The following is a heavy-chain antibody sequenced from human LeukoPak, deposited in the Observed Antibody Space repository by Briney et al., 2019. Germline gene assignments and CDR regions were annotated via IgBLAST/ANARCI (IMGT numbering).Heavy chain of an antibody. CDR2: ISGSGGST. V-gene: IGHV3-23*01. CDR3: AKVKYYGSGSYFDAFDI. J-gene: IGHJ3*02. CDR1: GFTFSSYA. D-gene: IGHD3-10*01. Sequence: HTGGSLRLSCAASGFTFSSYAMSWVRQAPGKGLEWVSAISGSGGSTYYADSVKGRFTISRDNSKNTLYLQMNSLRAEDRAVYYCAKVKYYGSGSYFDAFDIWGQGTMVTVSS.